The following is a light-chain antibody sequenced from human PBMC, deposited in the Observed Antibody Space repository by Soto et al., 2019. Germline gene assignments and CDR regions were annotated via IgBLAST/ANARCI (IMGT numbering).Light chain of an antibody. Sequence: EIVLTQSPATLSLSPGERATLSCRASQTFSSHLAWYQQKPGQAPRLLIYDASKRATGIPARFSGRGSGTDFSLTISSLEHEDFAVNYCQQRSNWPPLITFGQGTRLEIK. V-gene: IGKV3-11*01. J-gene: IGKJ5*01. CDR3: QQRSNWPPLIT. CDR1: QTFSSH. CDR2: DAS.